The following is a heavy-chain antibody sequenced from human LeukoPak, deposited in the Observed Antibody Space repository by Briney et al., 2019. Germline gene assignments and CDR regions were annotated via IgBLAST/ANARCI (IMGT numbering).Heavy chain of an antibody. Sequence: GGSLRLSCAASGFTVSSNYMSWVRQAPGKGLEWVSVIYSGGSTYYADSVKGRFTISRGNSKNTLYLQMNSLRAEDTAVYYCARDLKVGATYFDYWGQGTLVTVSS. J-gene: IGHJ4*02. CDR2: IYSGGST. D-gene: IGHD1-26*01. CDR3: ARDLKVGATYFDY. V-gene: IGHV3-53*01. CDR1: GFTVSSNY.